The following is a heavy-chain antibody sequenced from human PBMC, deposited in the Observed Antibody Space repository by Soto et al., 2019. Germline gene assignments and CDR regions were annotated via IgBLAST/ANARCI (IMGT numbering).Heavy chain of an antibody. CDR2: IIPIHGIA. V-gene: IGHV1-69*04. D-gene: IGHD2-15*01. J-gene: IGHJ4*02. Sequence: GASVKVSCKASGGTFSSYTISWVRQAPGQGLEWMGRIIPIHGIANYAQKFQGRVTITEDKSTNTAYMELSSLRSEDTAVYYCATDGPHCSGGSCYVGLFDYWGQGTLVTVSS. CDR1: GGTFSSYT. CDR3: ATDGPHCSGGSCYVGLFDY.